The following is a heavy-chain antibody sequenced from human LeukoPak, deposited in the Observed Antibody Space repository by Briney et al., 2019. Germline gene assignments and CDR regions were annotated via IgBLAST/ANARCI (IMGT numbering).Heavy chain of an antibody. Sequence: SETLSLTCAVYGGSFSGYYWSWIRQPPGKGLEWIGEINHSGSTNYNPSLKSRVTISVDTSKNQFSLKLSSVTAADTAVYYCARGMMARGVIGIRGNNWFDPWGQGTLVTVSS. CDR1: GGSFSGYY. V-gene: IGHV4-34*01. J-gene: IGHJ5*02. D-gene: IGHD3-10*01. CDR2: INHSGST. CDR3: ARGMMARGVIGIRGNNWFDP.